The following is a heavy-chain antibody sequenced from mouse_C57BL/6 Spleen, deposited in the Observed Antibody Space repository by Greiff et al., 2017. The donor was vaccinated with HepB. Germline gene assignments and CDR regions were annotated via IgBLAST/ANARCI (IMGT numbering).Heavy chain of an antibody. CDR1: GYTFTSYD. CDR2: IYPRDGST. CDR3: ARRYYDYDGGYFDV. D-gene: IGHD2-4*01. J-gene: IGHJ1*03. V-gene: IGHV1-85*01. Sequence: QVQLQQSGPELVKPGASVKLSCKASGYTFTSYDINWVKQRPGQGLEWIGWIYPRDGSTKYNEKFKGKATLTVDTASSTAYMELHSLTSEDSAVYFCARRYYDYDGGYFDVWGTGTTVTVSS.